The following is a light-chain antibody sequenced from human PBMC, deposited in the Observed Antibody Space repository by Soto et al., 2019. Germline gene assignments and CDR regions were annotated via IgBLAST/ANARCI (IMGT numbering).Light chain of an antibody. CDR1: SSNIGAGYD. V-gene: IGLV1-40*01. CDR3: AAWDDSLNGYV. Sequence: QSVLTQPPSVSGAPGQRVTISCTGSSSNIGAGYDVHWYQQLPGTAPKLLIYGNSNRPSGVPDRFSGSKSVTSASLAISGLQSEDEADYYCAAWDDSLNGYVFGTGTKVTVL. CDR2: GNS. J-gene: IGLJ1*01.